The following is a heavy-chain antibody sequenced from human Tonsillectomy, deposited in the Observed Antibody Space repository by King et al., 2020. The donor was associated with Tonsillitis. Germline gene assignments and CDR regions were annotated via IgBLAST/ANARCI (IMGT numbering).Heavy chain of an antibody. J-gene: IGHJ4*02. CDR3: ARWHGDYEYYFDY. CDR2: ISYDGSNK. CDR1: GFTFSNYG. V-gene: IGHV3-33*05. D-gene: IGHD4-17*01. Sequence: AQLVQSGGGVVQPGRSLRLSCTASGFTFSNYGMHWVRQAPGKGLEWVAVISYDGSNKYYADSVKGRFTISRDNSKNTLYLQMSSPRADDTAVYYCARWHGDYEYYFDYWGQGTLVTVSS.